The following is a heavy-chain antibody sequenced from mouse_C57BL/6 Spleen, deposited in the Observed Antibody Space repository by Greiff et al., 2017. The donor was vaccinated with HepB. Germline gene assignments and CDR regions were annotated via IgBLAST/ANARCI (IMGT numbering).Heavy chain of an antibody. CDR2: IYPGDGDT. CDR1: GYAFSSSW. CDR3: ARGGDGGFAY. J-gene: IGHJ3*01. D-gene: IGHD3-3*01. Sequence: QVQLQQSGPELVKPGASVKISCKASGYAFSSSWMNWVKQRPGKGLEWIGRIYPGDGDTNYNGKFKGKATLTADKSSSTAYMQLSSLTSEDSAVYLCARGGDGGFAYWGQGTLVTVSA. V-gene: IGHV1-82*01.